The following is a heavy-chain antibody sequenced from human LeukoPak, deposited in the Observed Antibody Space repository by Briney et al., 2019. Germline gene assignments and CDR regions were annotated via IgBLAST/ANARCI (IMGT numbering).Heavy chain of an antibody. CDR2: IYYSGGL. J-gene: IGHJ4*02. V-gene: IGHV4-39*07. CDR1: GGSISSSSYY. D-gene: IGHD3-10*01. CDR3: ARFPSYFTMVRGVISAIDY. Sequence: PSETLSLTCTVSGGSISSSSYYWGWIRQPPGEGLEWIGSIYYSGGLYHNTSLKSRVTISVDKSKNQFSLKLSSVTAADTAVYYCARFPSYFTMVRGVISAIDYWGQGTLVTVSS.